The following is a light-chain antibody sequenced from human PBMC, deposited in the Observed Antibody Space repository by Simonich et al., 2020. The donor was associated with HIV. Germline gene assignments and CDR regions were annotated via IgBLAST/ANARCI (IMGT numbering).Light chain of an antibody. CDR3: SSYTSSSSWV. CDR1: SSDVGGYNY. J-gene: IGLJ3*02. Sequence: QSALTQPASVSGSPGQSITISCTGTSSDVGGYNYVSWYQQHPGKASKLMIYDVSKRPSGVSNRFSGSKSGNTASLTISGLQDEDEADYYCSSYTSSSSWVFGGGTKLTVL. V-gene: IGLV2-14*03. CDR2: DVS.